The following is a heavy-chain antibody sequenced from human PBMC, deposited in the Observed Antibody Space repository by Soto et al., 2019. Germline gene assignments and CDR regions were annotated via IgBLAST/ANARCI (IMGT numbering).Heavy chain of an antibody. V-gene: IGHV3-30*18. D-gene: IGHD1-26*01. CDR1: GFSFSTYG. CDR2: ISNDGSNK. Sequence: QVHLVESGGGVVQPGRSLRLSCAASGFSFSTYGLHWVRQAPGKGLEGVAFISNDGSNKYYADSVKGRFTISRDNSKNTLYLHMNSLREEDTAVYYCSKGFGIYRAFDYWGEGTLGTVSS. J-gene: IGHJ4*02. CDR3: SKGFGIYRAFDY.